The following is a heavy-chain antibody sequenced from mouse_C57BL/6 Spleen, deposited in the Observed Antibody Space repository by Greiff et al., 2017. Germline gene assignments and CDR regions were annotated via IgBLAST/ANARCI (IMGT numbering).Heavy chain of an antibody. CDR2: INPSTGGT. V-gene: IGHV1-43*01. CDR1: GYSFTGYY. J-gene: IGHJ2*01. CDR3: ARFGDYFDY. Sequence: VQLKQSGPELVKPGASVKISCKASGYSFTGYYMHWVKQSSEKSLEWIGEINPSTGGTSYNQKFKGKATLTVDKSSSTAYMQLKSLTSEDSAVYYCARFGDYFDYWGQGTTLTVSS.